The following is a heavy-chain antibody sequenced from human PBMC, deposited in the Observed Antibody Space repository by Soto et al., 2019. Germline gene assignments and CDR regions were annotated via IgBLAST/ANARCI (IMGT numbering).Heavy chain of an antibody. V-gene: IGHV1-3*05. Sequence: QVQLVQSGAEEKKPGASVKVSCKASGYTFTGYAMHWVRQAPGQRLEWMGWINAGNGNTKYSQKFQGRVTITRDTSASRAYRELSSLRSEDTAVYYCARAVAVAADFDYWGQGTLVTVSS. CDR3: ARAVAVAADFDY. J-gene: IGHJ4*02. D-gene: IGHD6-19*01. CDR1: GYTFTGYA. CDR2: INAGNGNT.